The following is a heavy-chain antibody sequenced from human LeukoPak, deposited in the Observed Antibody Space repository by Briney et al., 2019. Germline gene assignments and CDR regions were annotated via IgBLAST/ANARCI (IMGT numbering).Heavy chain of an antibody. Sequence: PGRSLRLSCAASGFTVSSNYMSWVRQAPGKGLEWVSVIYSGGSTYYADSVKGRFTISRDNSKNTLYLQMNSLRAEDTAVYYCARERGGAYYYDTRPPPIEYYFDYWGQGTLVTVSS. J-gene: IGHJ4*02. D-gene: IGHD3-22*01. CDR3: ARERGGAYYYDTRPPPIEYYFDY. V-gene: IGHV3-66*01. CDR1: GFTVSSNY. CDR2: IYSGGST.